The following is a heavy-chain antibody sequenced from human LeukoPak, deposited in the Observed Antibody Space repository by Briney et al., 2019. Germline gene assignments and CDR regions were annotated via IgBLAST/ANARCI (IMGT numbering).Heavy chain of an antibody. CDR1: GFTFSSYA. CDR2: ISGSGGST. D-gene: IGHD6-19*01. Sequence: GGSLRLSCAASGFTFSSYAMSWVRQAPGKGLEWVSAISGSGGSTYYADSVKGRFTISRDNSKSTLYLQMNSLRAEDTAVYYCAKSNIAVAGTYYYYGMDVWGQGTTVTVSS. J-gene: IGHJ6*02. V-gene: IGHV3-23*01. CDR3: AKSNIAVAGTYYYYGMDV.